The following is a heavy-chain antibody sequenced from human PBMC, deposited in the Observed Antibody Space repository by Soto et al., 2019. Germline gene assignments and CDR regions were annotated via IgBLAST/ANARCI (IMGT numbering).Heavy chain of an antibody. Sequence: LETLSLTCTVSGGSINAFYWSWVRQPAGKGLEWIGRIFSSGSTSFNPSLESRVAMSVDTSKNHFSLNLSSVTAADMAVYYCAREGSYSAYNFAHGIQLWSFDFWGQGALVTVSS. CDR1: GGSINAFY. V-gene: IGHV4-4*07. D-gene: IGHD5-12*01. CDR2: IFSSGST. J-gene: IGHJ4*02. CDR3: AREGSYSAYNFAHGIQLWSFDF.